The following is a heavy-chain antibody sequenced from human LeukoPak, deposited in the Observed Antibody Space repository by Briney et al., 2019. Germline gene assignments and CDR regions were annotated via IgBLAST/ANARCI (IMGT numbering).Heavy chain of an antibody. V-gene: IGHV1-8*01. CDR1: GYTFTSYH. Sequence: ASVKVSCKASGYTFTSYHINWVRQATGQGLEWMGWMSPNSGDTGFAQKFQGRGTMTRNTSITTAYMELSSLRSDDTAIYYCARGVAAGYDYWDQGTLVTVSS. J-gene: IGHJ4*02. CDR3: ARGVAAGYDY. CDR2: MSPNSGDT. D-gene: IGHD6-13*01.